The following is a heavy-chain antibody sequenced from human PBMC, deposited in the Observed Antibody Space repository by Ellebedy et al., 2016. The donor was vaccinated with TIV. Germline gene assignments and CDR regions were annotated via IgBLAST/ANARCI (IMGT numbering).Heavy chain of an antibody. CDR3: ARGDCSGGSCQYNWFDP. D-gene: IGHD2-15*01. V-gene: IGHV4-31*03. CDR2: IYYSGST. J-gene: IGHJ5*02. CDR1: GGSISSGGYY. Sequence: SETLSLTXTVSGGSISSGGYYWSWIRQHPGKGLEWIGYIYYSGSTYYNPSPKSRVTISVDTSKNQFSLKLSSVTAADTAVYYCARGDCSGGSCQYNWFDPWGQGTLVTVSS.